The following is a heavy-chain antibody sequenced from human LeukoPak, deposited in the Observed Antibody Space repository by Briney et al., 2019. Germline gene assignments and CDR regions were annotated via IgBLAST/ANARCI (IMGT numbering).Heavy chain of an antibody. CDR3: ARGGPRGDSCDY. V-gene: IGHV1-8*01. J-gene: IGHJ4*02. CDR2: MNPNSGDT. Sequence: GASVKVSCKASGYTLTSYDINWVRQATGQGLEWMGWMNPNSGDTGYAQKFQGRVTMTRNTSISTAYMELSSLRSEDTAVYYCARGGPRGDSCDYWGQGTLVTVSS. CDR1: GYTLTSYD. D-gene: IGHD2-15*01.